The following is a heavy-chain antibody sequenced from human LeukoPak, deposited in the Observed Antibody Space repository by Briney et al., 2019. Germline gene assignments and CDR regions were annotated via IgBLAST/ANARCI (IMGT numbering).Heavy chain of an antibody. CDR3: ARDKGCSGGSCHSDDAFDI. D-gene: IGHD2-15*01. CDR2: IYYSGST. J-gene: IGHJ3*02. Sequence: SETLSLTCTVSGCSISSYYWSWIRQPPGKGLEWIGYIYYSGSTNYNPSLKSRVTISVDTSKNQFSLKLSSVTAADTAVYYCARDKGCSGGSCHSDDAFDIWGQGTMVTVSS. V-gene: IGHV4-59*01. CDR1: GCSISSYY.